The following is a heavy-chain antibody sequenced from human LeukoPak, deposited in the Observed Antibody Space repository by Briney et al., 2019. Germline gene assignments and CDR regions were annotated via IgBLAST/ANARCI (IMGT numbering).Heavy chain of an antibody. D-gene: IGHD4-17*01. J-gene: IGHJ5*02. CDR2: ISYDGSNK. Sequence: GGSLRLSCTPSGFTFSSHAMSWVRQAPGKGLEWVAVISYDGSNKYYADSVKGRFTISRDNSKNTLYLQMNSLRAEDTAVYYCARGGVTTFYWFDPWGQGTLVTVSS. CDR3: ARGGVTTFYWFDP. CDR1: GFTFSSHA. V-gene: IGHV3-30-3*01.